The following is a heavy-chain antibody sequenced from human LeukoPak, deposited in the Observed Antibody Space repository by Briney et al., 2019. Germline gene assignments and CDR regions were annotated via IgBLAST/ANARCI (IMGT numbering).Heavy chain of an antibody. CDR2: ISGSGGTT. CDR1: GFTFNNYA. J-gene: IGHJ5*02. D-gene: IGHD1-14*01. CDR3: ATYRNRWFDP. V-gene: IGHV3-23*01. Sequence: GGSLRLSCAASGFTFNNYAMSWVRQAPGKGLEWVSAISGSGGTTYYADSVKGRFTFSRDNAKNSLYLQMNSLRAEDTAVYYCATYRNRWFDPWGQGTLVTVSS.